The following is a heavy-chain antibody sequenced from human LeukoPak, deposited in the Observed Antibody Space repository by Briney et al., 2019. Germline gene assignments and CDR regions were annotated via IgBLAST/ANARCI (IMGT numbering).Heavy chain of an antibody. CDR1: GPSLNSYY. CDR2: IYSGGST. V-gene: IGHV4-4*07. CDR3: AREGRYGDYECY. D-gene: IGHD4-17*01. Sequence: TASETLSLTCTVSGPSLNSYYWSWLRQPAGKGLEWLGRIYSGGSTNYNPSLKSRVTLSVDTSKNQFSLRLSSLTVADTAVYYCAREGRYGDYECYWGQGTLVTVSS. J-gene: IGHJ4*02.